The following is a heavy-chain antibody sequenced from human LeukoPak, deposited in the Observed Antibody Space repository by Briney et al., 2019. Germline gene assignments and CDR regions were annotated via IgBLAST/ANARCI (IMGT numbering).Heavy chain of an antibody. D-gene: IGHD5-24*01. CDR1: GGSINSHSYY. CDR3: VRHISTNTGYFDS. V-gene: IGHV4-39*01. CDR2: VYYDGTS. Sequence: SETLSLTCTVSGGSINSHSYYWGWIRQPPGKGQEWIGSVYYDGTSYSNPSLKSRAAVFVDTSRDQFSLDLSFVTAADTALYYCVRHISTNTGYFDSCGQGTLVSVSS. J-gene: IGHJ4*02.